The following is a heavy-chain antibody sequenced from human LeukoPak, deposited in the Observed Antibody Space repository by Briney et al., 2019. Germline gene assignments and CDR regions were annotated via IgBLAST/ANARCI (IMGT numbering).Heavy chain of an antibody. CDR3: ARSSTYSSSTFNFQH. CDR2: INDSGST. D-gene: IGHD6-13*01. J-gene: IGHJ1*01. CDR1: GGSFSGYY. V-gene: IGHV4-34*01. Sequence: SETLSLTCAVNGGSFSGYYWSWIRQSPGKELEWIGEINDSGSTNYNPSLKSRVTISVDTSKNQFSLKLSSVTAADTAVYYCARSSTYSSSTFNFQHWGQGTLVTVSS.